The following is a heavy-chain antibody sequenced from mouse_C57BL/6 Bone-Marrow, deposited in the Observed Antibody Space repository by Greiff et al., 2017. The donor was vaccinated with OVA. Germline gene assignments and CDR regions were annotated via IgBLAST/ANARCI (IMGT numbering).Heavy chain of an antibody. V-gene: IGHV1-59*01. Sequence: QVQLQQPGAELVRPGTSVKLSCKASGYTFTSYWMHWVKQRPGRGLEWIGVIDPSDSYTNYNQKFKGKATLTVDTSSSTAYMQLSSLTSEDSAVYYCARCLERAMDYWGQGTSVTVSS. CDR3: ARCLERAMDY. CDR1: GYTFTSYW. CDR2: IDPSDSYT. J-gene: IGHJ4*01.